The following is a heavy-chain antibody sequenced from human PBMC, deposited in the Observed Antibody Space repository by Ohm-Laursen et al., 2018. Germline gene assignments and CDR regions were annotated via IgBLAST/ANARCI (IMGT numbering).Heavy chain of an antibody. Sequence: SLRLSCAASGFTFSSYWMTWVRLAPGKGLEWVANIKEDESEKYYVDSVKGRFTISRDNAKNSLYLQMNSLRAEDTAVYYCARRSITGTKGVDYWGQGTLVSVSS. D-gene: IGHD1-7*01. CDR1: GFTFSSYW. V-gene: IGHV3-7*01. CDR3: ARRSITGTKGVDY. J-gene: IGHJ4*02. CDR2: IKEDESEK.